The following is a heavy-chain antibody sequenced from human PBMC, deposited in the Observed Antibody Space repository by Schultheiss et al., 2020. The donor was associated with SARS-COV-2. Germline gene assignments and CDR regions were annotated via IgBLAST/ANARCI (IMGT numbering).Heavy chain of an antibody. CDR3: ARPGSSGWYLGAFDI. D-gene: IGHD6-19*01. CDR1: GFTFSSYW. Sequence: GGSLRLSCAASGFTFSSYWMSWVRQAPGKGLEWVANIKQDGSEKYYVDSVKGRFTISRDNAKNSLYLQMNSLRAEDTAVYYCARPGSSGWYLGAFDIWGQGTMVTVSS. CDR2: IKQDGSEK. J-gene: IGHJ3*02. V-gene: IGHV3-7*01.